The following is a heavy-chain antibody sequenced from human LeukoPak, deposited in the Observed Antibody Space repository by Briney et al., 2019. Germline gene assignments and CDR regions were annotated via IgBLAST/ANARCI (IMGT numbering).Heavy chain of an antibody. CDR1: GGSFSGYY. CDR2: INHSGST. V-gene: IGHV4-34*01. Sequence: PSETLSLTCAVYGGSFSGYYWSWIRQPPGKGLEWIGEINHSGSTNYSPSLKSRVTISVDTSKNQFSLKLSSVTAADTAVYYCARGRGYSYGENFGYWGQGTLVTVSS. CDR3: ARGRGYSYGENFGY. D-gene: IGHD5-18*01. J-gene: IGHJ4*02.